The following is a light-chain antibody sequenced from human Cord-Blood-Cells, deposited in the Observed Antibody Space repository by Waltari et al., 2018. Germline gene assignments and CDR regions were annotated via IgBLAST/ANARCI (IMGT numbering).Light chain of an antibody. CDR2: SNN. V-gene: IGLV1-44*01. J-gene: IGLJ3*02. CDR1: SPNLGSNT. Sequence: QSVLTQPPSASGTPGQRVTISCSGSSPNLGSNTVTWYQQPPGTAPKPLIYSNNQRPSGVPDRFSGSKSGTSASLAISGLQSEDEADYYCAAWDDSLNGPVFGGGTKLTVL. CDR3: AAWDDSLNGPV.